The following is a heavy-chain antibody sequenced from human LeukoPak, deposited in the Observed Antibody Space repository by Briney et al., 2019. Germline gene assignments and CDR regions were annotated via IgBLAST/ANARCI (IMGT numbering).Heavy chain of an antibody. Sequence: GGALRLSCVASGFTLNAYPMKWVRQAPGKGLEWISCISASISVIYYAQSVKGRVIISRDNAQNSLYLHIDSLRAEHTTLCYVAKDGHYYDSSGPYFDYWGQGTLVTVSS. CDR3: AKDGHYYDSSGPYFDY. CDR2: ISASISVI. V-gene: IGHV3-48*01. CDR1: GFTLNAYP. J-gene: IGHJ4*02. D-gene: IGHD3-22*01.